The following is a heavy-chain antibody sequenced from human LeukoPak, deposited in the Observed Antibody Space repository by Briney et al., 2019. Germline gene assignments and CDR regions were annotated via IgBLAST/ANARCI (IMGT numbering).Heavy chain of an antibody. Sequence: PGGSLRLSCAASGFTFRNYAMSWVRQAPGKGLEWVSAISGSGGSTYYADSVKGRFTISRDNSKNTLYLQMNSLRAEDTAVYYCAKLPDLVVITFNYWGQGTLVTVSS. V-gene: IGHV3-23*01. D-gene: IGHD3-22*01. CDR3: AKLPDLVVITFNY. CDR1: GFTFRNYA. J-gene: IGHJ4*02. CDR2: ISGSGGST.